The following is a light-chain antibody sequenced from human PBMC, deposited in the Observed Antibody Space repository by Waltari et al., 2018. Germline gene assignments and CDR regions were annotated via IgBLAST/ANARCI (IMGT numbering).Light chain of an antibody. CDR2: DAS. J-gene: IGKJ4*01. CDR1: QSVSSY. CDR3: QQRSNWPPTLT. V-gene: IGKV3-11*01. Sequence: IVLTQSPATLSLSPGERATPSCRASQSVSSYLAWYQQKPGQAPRLLIYDASNRATGIPARFSGSGSGTDFTLTISSLEPEDFAVYYCQQRSNWPPTLTFGGGTKVEIK.